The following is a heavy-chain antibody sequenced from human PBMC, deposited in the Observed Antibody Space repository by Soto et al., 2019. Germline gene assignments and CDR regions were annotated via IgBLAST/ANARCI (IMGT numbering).Heavy chain of an antibody. V-gene: IGHV3-53*04. CDR1: GFTVSSNY. CDR3: AREAVAGKRAAFDI. D-gene: IGHD6-19*01. J-gene: IGHJ3*02. Sequence: GGSLRLSCAASGFTVSSNYMSWVRQAPGKGLEWVSVIYSGGSTYYADSVKGRFTISRHNSKNTLYLQMNSLRAEDTAVYYCAREAVAGKRAAFDIWGQGTMVTVSS. CDR2: IYSGGST.